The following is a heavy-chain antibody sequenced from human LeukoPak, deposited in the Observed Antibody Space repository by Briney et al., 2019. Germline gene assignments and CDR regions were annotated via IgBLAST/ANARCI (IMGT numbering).Heavy chain of an antibody. J-gene: IGHJ4*02. Sequence: GGSLRLSCAASGFTFSSFAMHWVRQAPGKGLEWVAVISYDGTNKYNADSVKGRFTISRDNPKNTLYLQMNGLRAEDTAVYYCARGTGVVLRYFDWLAQTPTDYWGQGTLVTVSS. CDR1: GFTFSSFA. CDR3: ARGTGVVLRYFDWLAQTPTDY. V-gene: IGHV3-30*04. CDR2: ISYDGTNK. D-gene: IGHD3-9*01.